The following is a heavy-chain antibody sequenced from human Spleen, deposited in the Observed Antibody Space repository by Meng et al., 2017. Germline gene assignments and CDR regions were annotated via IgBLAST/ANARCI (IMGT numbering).Heavy chain of an antibody. D-gene: IGHD6-13*01. CDR2: ISVGDGNT. CDR3: VRWYFDY. CDR1: GYSFTTYA. V-gene: IGHV1-3*01. Sequence: QAQLVQPGAEVKNPGASVKVSCKTSGYSFTTYAIHWVRQAPGQRLEWMGWISVGDGNTKYSQNFQGRVTFTRDTSASTASMELSSLRSEDTAVYYCVRWYFDYWGQGTLVTVSS. J-gene: IGHJ4*02.